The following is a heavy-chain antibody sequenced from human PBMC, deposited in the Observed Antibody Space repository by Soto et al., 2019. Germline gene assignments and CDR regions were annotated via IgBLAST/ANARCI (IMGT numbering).Heavy chain of an antibody. CDR2: IKQDGSEK. J-gene: IGHJ4*02. D-gene: IGHD6-13*01. CDR3: ARAGDSSSWYAPVDHPGYFDY. V-gene: IGHV3-7*04. Sequence: LRLSCAASGFTFSSYWMSWVRQAPGKGLEWVANIKQDGSEKYYVDSVKGRFTISRDNAKNSLYLQMNSLRAEDTAVYYCARAGDSSSWYAPVDHPGYFDYWDPGPLLTVST. CDR1: GFTFSSYW.